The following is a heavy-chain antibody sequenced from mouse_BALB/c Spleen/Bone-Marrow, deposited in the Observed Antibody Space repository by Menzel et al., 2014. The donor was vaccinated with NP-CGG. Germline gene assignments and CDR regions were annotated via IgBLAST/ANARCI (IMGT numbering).Heavy chain of an antibody. J-gene: IGHJ2*01. CDR3: AFGNYDFDY. CDR1: GYAFSSYW. V-gene: IGHV1-80*01. CDR2: IYPGDGDT. D-gene: IGHD2-1*01. Sequence: VKLQESGAELVRPGSSVKISCKASGYAFSSYWMNWVKQRPGQGLEWIGQIYPGDGDTNYSGKFKGKATLTADESSSTAYMQLSSLTSGDSAVYFCAFGNYDFDYWGQGTTLTVSS.